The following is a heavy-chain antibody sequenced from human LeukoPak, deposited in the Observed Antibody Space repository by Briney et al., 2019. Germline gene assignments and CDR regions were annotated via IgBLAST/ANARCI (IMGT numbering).Heavy chain of an antibody. J-gene: IGHJ6*02. CDR3: AKDMGDYGDAQYYYYYGMDV. V-gene: IGHV3-9*01. CDR1: GFTFDDYA. D-gene: IGHD4-17*01. Sequence: PGRSLRLSCAASGFTFDDYAMHWVRQAPGKGLEWVSGISWNSGSIGYADSVKGRFTISRDNAKNSLYLQMNSLRAEDTALYYCAKDMGDYGDAQYYYYYGMDVWGQGTTVTVSS. CDR2: ISWNSGSI.